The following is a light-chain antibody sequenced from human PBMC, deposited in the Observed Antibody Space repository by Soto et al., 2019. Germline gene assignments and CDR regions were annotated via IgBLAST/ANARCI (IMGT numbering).Light chain of an antibody. CDR2: GAS. Sequence: EIVMTQSPATLSVSPGERATLSCRASQSVRGNLAWYQQNPGQAPRLLIYGASTRATAIPARFSGSGSGTDFTLTISSLQPEDFATYYCQQANSFPITFGQGTRLEI. V-gene: IGKV3-15*01. J-gene: IGKJ5*01. CDR3: QQANSFPIT. CDR1: QSVRGN.